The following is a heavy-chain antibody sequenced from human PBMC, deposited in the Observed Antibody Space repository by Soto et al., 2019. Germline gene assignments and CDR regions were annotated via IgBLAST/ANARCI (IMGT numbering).Heavy chain of an antibody. Sequence: GGSLRLSCAASGFTFSSYAMHWVRQAPGKGLEWVAVISYDGSNKYYADSVKGRFTISRDNSKNTLYLQMNSLRAEDTAVYYCARAGIVVVVAATEPFDYWGQGTLVTVSS. J-gene: IGHJ4*02. CDR1: GFTFSSYA. V-gene: IGHV3-30-3*01. D-gene: IGHD2-15*01. CDR2: ISYDGSNK. CDR3: ARAGIVVVVAATEPFDY.